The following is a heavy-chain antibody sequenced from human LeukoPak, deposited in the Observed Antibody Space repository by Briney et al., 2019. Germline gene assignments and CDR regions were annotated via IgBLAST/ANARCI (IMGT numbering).Heavy chain of an antibody. CDR2: ISCSGSTI. CDR3: ARDLLIAVAGYDYYYGMDV. V-gene: IGHV3-48*03. D-gene: IGHD6-19*01. CDR1: GFTLSSYE. Sequence: PGGSLRLSCAASGFTLSSYEMNWVRQAPGKGLEWVSYISCSGSTIYYADSVKGRFTISRDNAKNSLYLQMNSLRTEDTAVYYCARDLLIAVAGYDYYYGMDVWGKGTTVTVSS. J-gene: IGHJ6*04.